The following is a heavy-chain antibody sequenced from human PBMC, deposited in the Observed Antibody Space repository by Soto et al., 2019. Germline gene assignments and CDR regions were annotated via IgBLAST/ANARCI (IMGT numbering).Heavy chain of an antibody. CDR1: GYSFTNND. Sequence: ASVKVSCKASGYSFTNNDVSWVRQATGQGLEWMGWMNPGSGDTGYAQKFQGRVTMTRDISIATAYMELSSLRSDDTAIYYCARMATFGSLNCFDPWGQGTLVTVSS. CDR2: MNPGSGDT. V-gene: IGHV1-8*01. CDR3: ARMATFGSLNCFDP. J-gene: IGHJ5*02. D-gene: IGHD3-16*01.